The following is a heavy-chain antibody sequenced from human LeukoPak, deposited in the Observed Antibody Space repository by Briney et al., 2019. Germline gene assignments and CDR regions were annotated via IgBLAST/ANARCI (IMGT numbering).Heavy chain of an antibody. CDR1: GFTFNIYA. D-gene: IGHD5-24*01. J-gene: IGHJ3*02. V-gene: IGHV3-64*02. CDR3: ARVRGRDNDAFDI. Sequence: GGSLRLSWAASGFTFNIYALHWVRQAPGKGLEYVSAISSRWDSTYYADSLKGRFTIYSDNSTNTLYINMGSLRAEDMAVYYCARVRGRDNDAFDIWGQGTMVTVSS. CDR2: ISSRWDST.